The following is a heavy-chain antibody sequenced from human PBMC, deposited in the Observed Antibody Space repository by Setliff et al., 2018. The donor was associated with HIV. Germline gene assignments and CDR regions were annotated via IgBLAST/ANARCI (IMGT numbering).Heavy chain of an antibody. CDR2: INTGNGNT. Sequence: ASVKVSCKASGYTFTTYAIHWVRQAPGQRLEWMGWINTGNGNTKYSRNFQGRVTFTSDTSASTVYMELSSLGSEDTAMYYCARDHPGIAYWGQGTMVTVSS. V-gene: IGHV1-3*04. CDR1: GYTFTTYA. CDR3: ARDHPGIAY. J-gene: IGHJ4*02.